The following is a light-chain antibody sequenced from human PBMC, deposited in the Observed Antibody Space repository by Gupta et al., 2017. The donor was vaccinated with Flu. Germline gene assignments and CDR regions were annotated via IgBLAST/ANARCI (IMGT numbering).Light chain of an antibody. CDR1: HIGMGSY. CDR2: GSS. Sequence: IVLTQSPGTLSFSPGESATLSCRASHIGMGSYLAWYQQKPGQAPRPLIYGSSSRATGIPDSFSGAGSGTDFTLTISSLEPEDFALYFCQQYCSSPLTFGGGTKVDSK. J-gene: IGKJ4*01. CDR3: QQYCSSPLT. V-gene: IGKV3-20*01.